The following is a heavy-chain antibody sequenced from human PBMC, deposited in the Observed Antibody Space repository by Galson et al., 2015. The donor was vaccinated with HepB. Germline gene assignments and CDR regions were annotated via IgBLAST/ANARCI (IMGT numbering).Heavy chain of an antibody. D-gene: IGHD6-19*01. CDR1: GYTFTTYA. Sequence: SVKVSCKASGYTFTTYAIHWVRQAPGQRLEWMGWINAGNGDTRYSQKFQDRIAITKDTFASTAYMELSSLRSEDTAVYYCARVGYNSGWYDLDAFDIWGQGTMVTVSS. CDR3: ARVGYNSGWYDLDAFDI. V-gene: IGHV1-3*01. CDR2: INAGNGDT. J-gene: IGHJ3*02.